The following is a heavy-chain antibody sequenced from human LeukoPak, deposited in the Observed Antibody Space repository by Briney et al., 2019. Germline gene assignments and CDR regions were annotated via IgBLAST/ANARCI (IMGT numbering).Heavy chain of an antibody. D-gene: IGHD6-19*01. CDR3: ATTQSSFLDY. CDR2: ISWNSGSI. V-gene: IGHV3-9*03. Sequence: PGRSLRLSCAASGFTFDDYAMHWVRQAPGKGLEWDSGISWNSGSIGYADSVKGRFTISRDNAKNSLYLQMNSLRAEGMALYYCATTQSSFLDYWGQGTLVTVSS. CDR1: GFTFDDYA. J-gene: IGHJ4*02.